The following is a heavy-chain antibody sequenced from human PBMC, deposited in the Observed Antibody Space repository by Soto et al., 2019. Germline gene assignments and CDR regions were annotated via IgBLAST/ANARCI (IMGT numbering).Heavy chain of an antibody. Sequence: ASVRVSCKTSGYTFNTYGINWVRQAPGQGLELMGWISAYDGKTTYAEKFQGRVTLTTDTSTSTAYMELRSLRPDDTPIYYCARDPHEFRTSYWFDPWGQGTPVTVSS. CDR1: GYTFNTYG. V-gene: IGHV1-18*01. D-gene: IGHD3-10*01. CDR3: ARDPHEFRTSYWFDP. CDR2: ISAYDGKT. J-gene: IGHJ5*02.